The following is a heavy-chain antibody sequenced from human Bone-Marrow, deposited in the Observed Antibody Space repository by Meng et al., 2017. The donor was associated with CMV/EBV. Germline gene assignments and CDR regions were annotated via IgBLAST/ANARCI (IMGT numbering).Heavy chain of an antibody. CDR3: ARDRRITMVRGVTLDGMDV. V-gene: IGHV1-69*05. CDR2: IIPIFGTA. D-gene: IGHD3-10*01. CDR1: GGTFSSYA. Sequence: SVKVSCKASGGTFSSYAISWVRQAPGQGLKWMGGIIPIFGTANYAQKLQGRVTMTTDTSTSTAYMELRSLRSDDTAVYYCARDRRITMVRGVTLDGMDVWGQGTTVTVSS. J-gene: IGHJ6*02.